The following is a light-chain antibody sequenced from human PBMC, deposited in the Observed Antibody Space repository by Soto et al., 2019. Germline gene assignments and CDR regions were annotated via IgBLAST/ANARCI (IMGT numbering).Light chain of an antibody. CDR1: SSDVGAYDY. CDR3: SSYATSTTL. CDR2: DVS. V-gene: IGLV2-14*01. Sequence: SALTQPASVSGSPGQSITISCTGTSSDVGAYDYVSWYQQHPGKAPKLMIFDVSNRPSGVSNRFSGSKSGNTASLTISGLQAEDEADYYCSSYATSTTLFGGGTKLTVL. J-gene: IGLJ2*01.